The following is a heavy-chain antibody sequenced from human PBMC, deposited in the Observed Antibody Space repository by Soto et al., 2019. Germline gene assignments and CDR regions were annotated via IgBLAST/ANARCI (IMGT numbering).Heavy chain of an antibody. CDR3: ARLEGLATISYYFDF. V-gene: IGHV4-39*01. J-gene: IGHJ4*02. CDR1: GGSISSSSYY. Sequence: QLQLQESGPGLVKPSEALSLTCSVSGGSISSSSYYWGWIRQPPGKGLDWIGSIYYSGSTYYNPSLKSRVTISIDKSKNQFSLKLSSLTAADTAVYYCARLEGLATISYYFDFWGQGTLVTVSS. CDR2: IYYSGST. D-gene: IGHD3-9*01.